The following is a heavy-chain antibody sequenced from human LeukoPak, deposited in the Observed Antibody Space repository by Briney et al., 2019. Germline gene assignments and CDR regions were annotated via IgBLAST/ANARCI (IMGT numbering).Heavy chain of an antibody. CDR1: GYTFTSYD. CDR2: MNPNSGNT. V-gene: IGHV1-8*01. CDR3: ARDRLFVGFRRGYSYGPFDI. Sequence: GASVKVSCKASGYTFTSYDINWVRQATGQGLEWMGWMNPNSGNTGYAQKFQGRVTMTRNTSISTAYMELSSLRSEDTAVYYCARDRLFVGFRRGYSYGPFDIWGQGTMVTVSS. D-gene: IGHD5-18*01. J-gene: IGHJ3*02.